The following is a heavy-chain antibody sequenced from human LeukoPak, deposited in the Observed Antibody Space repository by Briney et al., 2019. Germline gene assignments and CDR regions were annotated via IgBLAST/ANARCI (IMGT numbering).Heavy chain of an antibody. CDR1: GFTFDDYT. D-gene: IGHD6-6*01. V-gene: IGHV3-43*01. CDR3: AKDSRYSNSPGAIDY. CDR2: INWGGGST. J-gene: IGHJ4*02. Sequence: GGSLRLSCAASGFTFDDYTMHWVRQAPGKGLEWVCLINWGGGSTYYADSLKGRFTISRDNGKNSLYLQMNSLRTEDTALYYCAKDSRYSNSPGAIDYWGQGTLVTVSS.